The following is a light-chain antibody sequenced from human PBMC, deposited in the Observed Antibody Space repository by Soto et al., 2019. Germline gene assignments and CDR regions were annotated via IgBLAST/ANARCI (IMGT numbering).Light chain of an antibody. V-gene: IGKV1-27*01. Sequence: DIQMTQSPSSLSASVRDRVTITCRASQGISNYLAWYQQKPGKVPKLLIYAASTLQSGVPSRFSGRASGTDFTLTSSSLQPEDVATYYCQKYDSAPWTFGQGTKVEIK. CDR1: QGISNY. J-gene: IGKJ1*01. CDR3: QKYDSAPWT. CDR2: AAS.